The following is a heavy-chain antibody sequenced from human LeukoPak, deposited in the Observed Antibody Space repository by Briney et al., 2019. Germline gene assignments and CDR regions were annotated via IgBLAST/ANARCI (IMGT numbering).Heavy chain of an antibody. CDR2: INHSGST. CDR3: ASRRQLVQGFDY. Sequence: SETLSLTCAVYGGSFSGYYWSWIRQPPGKGLEWIGEINHSGSTNYNPSLKSRVTISVDTSKNQFSLKLSSVTAADTAVYYCASRRQLVQGFDYWGQGTLVTVSS. V-gene: IGHV4-34*01. J-gene: IGHJ4*02. CDR1: GGSFSGYY. D-gene: IGHD6-6*01.